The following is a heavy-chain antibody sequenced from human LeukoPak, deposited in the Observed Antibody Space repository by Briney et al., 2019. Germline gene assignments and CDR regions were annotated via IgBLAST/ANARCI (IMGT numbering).Heavy chain of an antibody. J-gene: IGHJ4*02. Sequence: GGSLRLSCAASGFTFSGYPIHWVRQAPGKGLEWVAVISYDGSNKYYADSVKGRFTISRDNSKNTLYLQMNSLRAEDTAVYYCAKSPPYSSSWYFDYWGQGTLVTVSS. CDR3: AKSPPYSSSWYFDY. V-gene: IGHV3-30-3*02. CDR2: ISYDGSNK. CDR1: GFTFSGYP. D-gene: IGHD6-13*01.